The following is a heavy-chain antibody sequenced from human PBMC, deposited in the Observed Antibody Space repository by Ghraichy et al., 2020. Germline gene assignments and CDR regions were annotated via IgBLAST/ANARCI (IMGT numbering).Heavy chain of an antibody. J-gene: IGHJ4*02. Sequence: RGSLRLSCAASGFTFRSYAMSWVRQAPGKGLEWVSAISGRGDALYYADSVKGRFTISRDNSKNTVSLQMNSLRVEDTAVYYCAKESPYNSGRMYYFDYWGEGILVSVSS. CDR1: GFTFRSYA. CDR3: AKESPYNSGRMYYFDY. D-gene: IGHD6-19*01. CDR2: ISGRGDAL. V-gene: IGHV3-23*01.